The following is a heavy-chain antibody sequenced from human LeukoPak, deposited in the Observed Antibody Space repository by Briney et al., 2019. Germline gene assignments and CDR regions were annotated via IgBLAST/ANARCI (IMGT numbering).Heavy chain of an antibody. J-gene: IGHJ4*02. CDR2: INSDGSST. D-gene: IGHD6-19*01. CDR3: ARESGYSSGWNYFDY. CDR1: GFTFSSYW. V-gene: IGHV3-74*01. Sequence: GGSLRLSCAASGFTFSSYWIHWVRQAPGKGLVWVSRINSDGSSTSYADSVKGRFTISRDNAKNTLYLQVNSLRAEDTAVYYCARESGYSSGWNYFDYWGQGTLVTVSS.